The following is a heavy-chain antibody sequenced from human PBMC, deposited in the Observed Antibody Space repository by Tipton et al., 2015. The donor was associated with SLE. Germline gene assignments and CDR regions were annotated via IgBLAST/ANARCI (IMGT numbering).Heavy chain of an antibody. Sequence: TLSLTCAVYGGSFSGYYWSWIRQPPGKGLEWIGEINHSGSTNYNPSLKSRVTLSVDTSKNQFSLKLSSVTAADTAVYYCARDPGIAATFDYWGQGTLVTVSP. CDR1: GGSFSGYY. CDR2: INHSGST. D-gene: IGHD6-13*01. V-gene: IGHV4-34*01. J-gene: IGHJ4*02. CDR3: ARDPGIAATFDY.